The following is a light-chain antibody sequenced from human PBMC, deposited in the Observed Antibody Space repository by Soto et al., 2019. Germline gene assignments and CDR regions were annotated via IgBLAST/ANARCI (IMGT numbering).Light chain of an antibody. CDR1: SSDVGGYNY. Sequence: QSVLTQPPSASGSPGQSVAISCTGTSSDVGGYNYVSWYQQHPGKAPKLMIYEVNKRPSGVPDRFSGSKSGNTASLTVSGLQAEDEALYYCSSNKIGSTYVFGTGTKVTVL. V-gene: IGLV2-8*01. CDR2: EVN. CDR3: SSNKIGSTYV. J-gene: IGLJ1*01.